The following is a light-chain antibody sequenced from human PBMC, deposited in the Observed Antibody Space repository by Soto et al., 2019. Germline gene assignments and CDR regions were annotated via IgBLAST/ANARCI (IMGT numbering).Light chain of an antibody. Sequence: QSVLTQPTSVSGAPGQRVTISCTGSSSNIGAGYDVHWYQQIPGTAPKVLIHDNTNRPSGVPDRFSGSKSGTSASLAITGLQAEDEADYYCQSYDSSLSGVVFGGGTQLTVL. V-gene: IGLV1-40*01. CDR2: DNT. CDR1: SSNIGAGYD. J-gene: IGLJ2*01. CDR3: QSYDSSLSGVV.